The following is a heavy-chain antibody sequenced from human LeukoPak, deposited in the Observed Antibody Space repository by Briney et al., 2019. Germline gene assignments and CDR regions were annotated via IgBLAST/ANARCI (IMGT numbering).Heavy chain of an antibody. D-gene: IGHD4-23*01. Sequence: PGGSLRLSCAASGFTFSSYGMHWVRQAPGKGLEWVSFIRYDGSNEYYADSVKGRFTISRDNAKNSLYLQMNSLRAEDTAVYYCARDAQLYGGYDYWGQGTLVTVSS. CDR1: GFTFSSYG. J-gene: IGHJ4*02. CDR3: ARDAQLYGGYDY. CDR2: IRYDGSNE. V-gene: IGHV3-30*02.